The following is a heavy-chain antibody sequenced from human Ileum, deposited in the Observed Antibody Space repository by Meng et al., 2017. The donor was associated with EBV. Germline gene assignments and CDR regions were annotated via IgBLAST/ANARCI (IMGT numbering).Heavy chain of an antibody. J-gene: IGHJ4*02. Sequence: QVKVVGAGGVVVQPGRSLRLSCVVSGLTFSKQIIHWIRQAPGEGLDWVAVISSENYTYYSDSVKGRFTITRDNSANTVYLQMDNLGPQDTALYFCTRQGQDLWGQGTLVTVSS. CDR3: TRQGQDL. CDR2: ISSENYT. CDR1: GLTFSKQI. V-gene: IGHV3-30*03. D-gene: IGHD2-15*01.